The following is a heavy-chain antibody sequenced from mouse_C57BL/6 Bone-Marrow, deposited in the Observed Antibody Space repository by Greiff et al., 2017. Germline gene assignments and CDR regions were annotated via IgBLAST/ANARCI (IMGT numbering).Heavy chain of an antibody. D-gene: IGHD2-2*01. Sequence: VQLQQPGAELVKPGASVKLSCKASGYTFTSYWMQWVKQRPGQGLEWIGEIDPSDSYTNYTQTFKGKATLTLDTSSSTASMQLSSLTSEDSAVYYCAGFYGYFYYFDYWGQGTTLPVSS. CDR1: GYTFTSYW. CDR3: AGFYGYFYYFDY. V-gene: IGHV1-50*01. J-gene: IGHJ2*01. CDR2: IDPSDSYT.